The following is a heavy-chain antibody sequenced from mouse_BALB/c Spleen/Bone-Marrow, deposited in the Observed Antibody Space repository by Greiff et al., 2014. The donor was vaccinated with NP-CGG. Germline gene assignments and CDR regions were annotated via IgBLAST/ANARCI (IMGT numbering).Heavy chain of an antibody. CDR1: GFTFSDYY. V-gene: IGHV5-4*02. Sequence: VQLKESGGGLVKPGGSLKLSCAASGFTFSDYYMYWVRQTPEKRLEWVATISDGGSYTYYPDSVKGQFTISRDNAKNNLYLQMSSLKSEDTAMYYCARDLITTATSFAYWGQGTLVTVSA. J-gene: IGHJ3*01. D-gene: IGHD1-2*01. CDR2: ISDGGSYT. CDR3: ARDLITTATSFAY.